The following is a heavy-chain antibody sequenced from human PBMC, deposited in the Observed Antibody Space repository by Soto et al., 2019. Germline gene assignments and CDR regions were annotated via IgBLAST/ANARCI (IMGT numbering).Heavy chain of an antibody. CDR3: ARGDDASLGYYFDY. V-gene: IGHV3-33*01. Sequence: QVQLVESGGGVVQPGRSLRLSCAASGFTFSSYGMHWVRQAPGKGLEWVAVIWYDGSNKYYADSVKGRFTISRDNSKNTLYLQMNSLRAEDTAVYYCARGDDASLGYYFDYWGQGTLVTVSS. J-gene: IGHJ4*02. CDR1: GFTFSSYG. D-gene: IGHD3-16*01. CDR2: IWYDGSNK.